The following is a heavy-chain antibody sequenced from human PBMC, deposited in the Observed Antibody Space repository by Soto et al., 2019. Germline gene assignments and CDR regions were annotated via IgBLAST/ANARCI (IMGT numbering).Heavy chain of an antibody. D-gene: IGHD5-18*01. Sequence: QLQLQESGPGLVKPSETLSLTCTVSGGSISSSSYYWGWIRQPPGKGLEWIGSIYYSGSTYYNPSLKSRVTISVDTSKNQFSLKLSSVTAADTAVYYCARREGYSYGHDYWGQGTLVTVSS. CDR2: IYYSGST. CDR1: GGSISSSSYY. V-gene: IGHV4-39*01. J-gene: IGHJ4*02. CDR3: ARREGYSYGHDY.